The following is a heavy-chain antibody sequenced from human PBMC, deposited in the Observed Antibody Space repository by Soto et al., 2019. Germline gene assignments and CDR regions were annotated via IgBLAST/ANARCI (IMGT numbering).Heavy chain of an antibody. V-gene: IGHV1-18*01. CDR1: GYTFTTYG. J-gene: IGHJ6*02. CDR2: ISGYNGHT. D-gene: IGHD3-16*01. Sequence: QVQLVQSGAEVRKPGASVKVSCKASGYTFTTYGISWVRQAPGQGLEWMGGISGYNGHTKYAQKFQGRVTMTTDTSTSTVCMDLRSLRSDDAAVYYGAREGDMPYYYYGLDVWGQGTTVTVSS. CDR3: AREGDMPYYYYGLDV.